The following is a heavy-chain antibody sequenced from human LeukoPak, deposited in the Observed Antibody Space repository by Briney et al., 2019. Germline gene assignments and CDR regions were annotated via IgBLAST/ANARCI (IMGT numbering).Heavy chain of an antibody. CDR3: ARELIDSGTYFLFWDY. V-gene: IGHV1-18*01. D-gene: IGHD1-26*01. CDR1: GYTFTSYG. J-gene: IGHJ4*02. CDR2: ISGYNGNT. Sequence: GASVTVSCKASGYTFTSYGISWVRQAPGQALEWMGWISGYNGNTNYAQKLQGRVTMTTDTSTSTAYMELRSLRSDDTAVYYCARELIDSGTYFLFWDYWGQGTLVTASS.